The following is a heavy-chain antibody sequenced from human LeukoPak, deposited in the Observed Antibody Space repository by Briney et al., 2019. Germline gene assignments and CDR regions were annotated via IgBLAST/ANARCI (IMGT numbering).Heavy chain of an antibody. D-gene: IGHD1-26*01. CDR1: GFTFSSYG. J-gene: IGHJ4*02. CDR3: ARRKDSGSQSHDY. CDR2: ISYDGSNK. V-gene: IGHV3-30*03. Sequence: GGSLRLSCAASGFTFSSYGMHWVRQAPGKGLEWVAVISYDGSNKYYADSVKGRFTISRDNSKNTLYLQMNSLRAEDTAVYYCARRKDSGSQSHDYWGQGTLVTVSS.